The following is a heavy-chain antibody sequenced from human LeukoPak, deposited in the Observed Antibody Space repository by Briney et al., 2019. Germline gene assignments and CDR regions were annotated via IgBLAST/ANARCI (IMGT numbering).Heavy chain of an antibody. CDR2: ISAYNGNT. CDR3: ARGPYCSGGTCYSQYFDY. J-gene: IGHJ4*02. D-gene: IGHD2-15*01. V-gene: IGHV1-18*01. Sequence: ASVKVSCKASGYTFISYGISWMRQAPGQGLEWMGWISAYNGNTNYAQKLQGRVTMTTDTSTSTAYMELRSLRSDDTAVYYCARGPYCSGGTCYSQYFDYWGQGTLVTVSS. CDR1: GYTFISYG.